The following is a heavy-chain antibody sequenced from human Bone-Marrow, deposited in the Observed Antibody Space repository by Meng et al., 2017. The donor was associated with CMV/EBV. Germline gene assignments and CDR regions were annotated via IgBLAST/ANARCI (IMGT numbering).Heavy chain of an antibody. Sequence: GGSLRLSCAASGFTFSDYYMSWIRQAPGKGLEWISYISSSGSTLYYADSVKGRFTISRDNAKNSLYLQMNSLRAEDTAVYYCARETYYCDSSGSDYFDYWGQGTLVTVSS. CDR2: ISSSGSTL. CDR1: GFTFSDYY. D-gene: IGHD3-22*01. CDR3: ARETYYCDSSGSDYFDY. V-gene: IGHV3-11*04. J-gene: IGHJ4*02.